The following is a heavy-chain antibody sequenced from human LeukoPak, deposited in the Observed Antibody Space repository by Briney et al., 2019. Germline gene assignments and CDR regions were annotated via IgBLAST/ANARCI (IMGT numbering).Heavy chain of an antibody. Sequence: SETLSLPCTVSGGSISSSSYYWGWIRQPPGKGLEWIGSIYYSGSTYYNPSLKSRVTISVDTSKNQFSLKLSSVTAADTAVYYCARLVASSSWWDYWGQGTLVTVSS. V-gene: IGHV4-39*01. CDR2: IYYSGST. J-gene: IGHJ4*02. D-gene: IGHD6-13*01. CDR3: ARLVASSSWWDY. CDR1: GGSISSSSYY.